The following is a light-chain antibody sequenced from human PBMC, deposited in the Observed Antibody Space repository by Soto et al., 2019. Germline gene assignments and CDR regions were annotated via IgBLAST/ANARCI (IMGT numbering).Light chain of an antibody. Sequence: EIVLTQSPGTLSLSPGERATLSCRASQSVSSSYLAWYQQKPGQAPRLLIYGASSRATGIPDRFSGSGSETDFTLTISRLEAEDFAVYYCQQYGSSRTFGQGTKVEIK. CDR2: GAS. J-gene: IGKJ1*01. CDR3: QQYGSSRT. V-gene: IGKV3-20*01. CDR1: QSVSSSY.